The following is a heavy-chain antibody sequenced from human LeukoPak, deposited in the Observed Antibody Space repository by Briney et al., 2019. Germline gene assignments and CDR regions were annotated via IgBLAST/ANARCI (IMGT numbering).Heavy chain of an antibody. CDR2: ISSSSSTI. V-gene: IGHV3-48*01. D-gene: IGHD6-13*01. Sequence: PGGSLRLSCAASGFTFSSHSMNWVRQAPGKGLEWVSYISSSSSTIYYADSVKGRFTISRDNAKNSLYLQMNSLRAEDTAVYYCARIGGQQLVKVQKWGQGTLVTVSS. CDR3: ARIGGQQLVKVQK. CDR1: GFTFSSHS. J-gene: IGHJ4*02.